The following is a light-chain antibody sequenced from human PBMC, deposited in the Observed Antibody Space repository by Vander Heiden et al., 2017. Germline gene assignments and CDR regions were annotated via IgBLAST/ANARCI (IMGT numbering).Light chain of an antibody. CDR3: QSSDTPLSGDV. CDR1: RSNIGAGYD. Sequence: QSVLTQPPSVSGAPGQRVTISCTGSRSNIGAGYDVHWYQQLPRTAPKRRSCANSNRPSGVPDRFAGSKSGTSASLDITGLQAEDEADDDCQSSDTPLSGDVFGTGTKVTVL. CDR2: ANS. J-gene: IGLJ1*01. V-gene: IGLV1-40*01.